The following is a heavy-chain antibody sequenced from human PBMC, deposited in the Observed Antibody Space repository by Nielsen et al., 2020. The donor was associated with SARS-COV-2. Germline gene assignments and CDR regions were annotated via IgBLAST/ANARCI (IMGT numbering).Heavy chain of an antibody. V-gene: IGHV3-64*04. CDR2: ISSNGGST. CDR1: GFTFSSYA. J-gene: IGHJ4*02. Sequence: GESLKISCSASGFTFSSYAMHWVRQAPGKGLEYVSAISSNGGSTYYADSVKGRFTISRDNSKNTLYLQMNSLRAEDTAVYYCTRTGDQVDYWGQGTLVTVSS. D-gene: IGHD7-27*01. CDR3: TRTGDQVDY.